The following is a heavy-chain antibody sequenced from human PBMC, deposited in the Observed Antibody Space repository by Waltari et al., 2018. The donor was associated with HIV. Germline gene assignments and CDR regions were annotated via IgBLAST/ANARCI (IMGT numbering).Heavy chain of an antibody. CDR2: IYADDST. Sequence: EVGLVESGGGLIQPGGSLRLSCIVSGFTVRDTYMTWVRQAPGKGLGWVSVIYADDSTFYADSVKGRFIISRDYSKNTLYLQMSSLRADDSAVYFCARGSFSSGGGAFDIWGLGAKVSVSS. J-gene: IGHJ3*02. D-gene: IGHD2-15*01. CDR1: GFTVRDTY. CDR3: ARGSFSSGGGAFDI. V-gene: IGHV3-53*01.